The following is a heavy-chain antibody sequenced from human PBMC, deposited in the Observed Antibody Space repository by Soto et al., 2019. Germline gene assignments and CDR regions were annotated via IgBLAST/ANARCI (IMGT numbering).Heavy chain of an antibody. CDR3: ARVRRWELLQYYYYGMDV. V-gene: IGHV1-69*13. D-gene: IGHD1-26*01. J-gene: IGHJ6*02. CDR1: GGTFSSYA. CDR2: IIPIFGTA. Sequence: GASVKVSCKASGGTFSSYAISWVRQAPGQGLEWMGGIIPIFGTANYAQKFQGRVTITADESTSTAYMELSSLRSEDTAVYYCARVRRWELLQYYYYGMDVWGQGTTVTVSS.